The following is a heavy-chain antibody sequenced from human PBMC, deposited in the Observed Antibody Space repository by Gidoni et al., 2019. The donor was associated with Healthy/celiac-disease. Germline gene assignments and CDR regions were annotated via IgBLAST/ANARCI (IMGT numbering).Heavy chain of an antibody. Sequence: QVQLVESGGGVVQPGSSLRLSCAASGFTFSSYGMHWVRQAPGKGLEWVAVIWYDGSNKYYADSVKGRFTISRDNSKNTLYLQMNSLRAEDTAVYYCARDLEATVTTYTLDYWGQGTLVTVSS. V-gene: IGHV3-33*01. J-gene: IGHJ4*02. D-gene: IGHD4-17*01. CDR1: GFTFSSYG. CDR2: IWYDGSNK. CDR3: ARDLEATVTTYTLDY.